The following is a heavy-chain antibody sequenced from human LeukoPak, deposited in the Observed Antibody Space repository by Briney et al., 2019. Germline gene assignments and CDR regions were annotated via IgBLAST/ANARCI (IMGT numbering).Heavy chain of an antibody. D-gene: IGHD2-8*02. CDR1: GFTFSSYA. J-gene: IGHJ3*02. V-gene: IGHV3-23*01. CDR2: ISGSGGST. Sequence: GGSLRLSCAASGFTFSSYAMSWVRQAPGKGLEWVSGISGSGGSTHYADSVKDRFTISRDNSKNTLYLQMNSLRAEDTAVYYCAKETVVVVDASPDACYIWGQGTMVTLSS. CDR3: AKETVVVVDASPDACYI.